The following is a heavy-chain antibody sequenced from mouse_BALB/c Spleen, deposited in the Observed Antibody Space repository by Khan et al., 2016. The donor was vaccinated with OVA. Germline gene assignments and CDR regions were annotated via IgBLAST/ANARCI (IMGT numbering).Heavy chain of an antibody. J-gene: IGHJ3*01. CDR3: ARGLNYYGSWFAY. CDR2: INTYTGEP. CDR1: GYTFTNYG. V-gene: IGHV9-1*02. D-gene: IGHD1-1*01. Sequence: QIQLVQSGPELTKPGETVKISCKASGYTFTNYGMNWAKQAPGKALKWMGWINTYTGEPTYADDFKGRFAFSLETSASTAYLQINNLKNEDIATYFCARGLNYYGSWFAYWGQGTLVTVSA.